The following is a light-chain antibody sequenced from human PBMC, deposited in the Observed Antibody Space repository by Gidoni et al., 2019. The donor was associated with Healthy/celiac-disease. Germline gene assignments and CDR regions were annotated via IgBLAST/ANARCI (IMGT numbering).Light chain of an antibody. Sequence: QSVLTQPPLASGTPGQRVTISCSGSSSNIGRNTVNWYQQLPRTAPKLLIYTNNQRPSGVPDRFSGSKSGTSASLAISGLQSEDEADYYCAAWDDTLNGGGVVFGGGTKLTVL. V-gene: IGLV1-44*01. CDR2: TNN. CDR3: AAWDDTLNGGGVV. J-gene: IGLJ2*01. CDR1: SSNIGRNT.